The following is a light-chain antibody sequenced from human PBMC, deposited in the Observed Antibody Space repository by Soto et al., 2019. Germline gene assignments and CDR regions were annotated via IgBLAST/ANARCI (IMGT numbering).Light chain of an antibody. CDR3: AAWDDSLSGVV. V-gene: IGLV1-47*01. Sequence: QSVLTQPPLASGTPGQRVTISCSGSSSNIGSNPVYWYQQLPGTAPKLLIYRNNQRPSGLPDRFSGSKSGTSASLAISGLRSEDEADYYCAAWDDSLSGVVFGGGTKVTVL. J-gene: IGLJ2*01. CDR1: SSNIGSNP. CDR2: RNN.